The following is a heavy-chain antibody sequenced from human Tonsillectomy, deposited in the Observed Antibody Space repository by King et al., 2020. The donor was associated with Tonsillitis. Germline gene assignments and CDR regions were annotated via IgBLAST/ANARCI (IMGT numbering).Heavy chain of an antibody. CDR3: ARDALTDSSGYYYSDFDY. Sequence: QLVQSGGGLVQPGGSLRLSCAASGFTFISYWMSWVRQAPGKGPEWVANIKQDGSEKSYVDSVKGRFTISRDNAKNSLYLQMNSLRAEDTAVYYCARDALTDSSGYYYSDFDYWGQGTLVTVSS. CDR1: GFTFISYW. CDR2: IKQDGSEK. J-gene: IGHJ4*02. V-gene: IGHV3-7*01. D-gene: IGHD3-22*01.